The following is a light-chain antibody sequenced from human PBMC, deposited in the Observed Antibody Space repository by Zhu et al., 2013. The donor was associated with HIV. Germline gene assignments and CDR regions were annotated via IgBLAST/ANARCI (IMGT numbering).Light chain of an antibody. V-gene: IGKV3-20*01. Sequence: EIVLTQSPGTLSLSPGDRATLSCRASQSFSSNYLAWYQQKPGQAPRLLIYSTSNRATGIPDRFSGSGSGTQFTLTISSLQPEDFATYYCLQHNSYPHSFGQGTKLEIK. CDR2: STS. CDR1: QSFSSNY. CDR3: LQHNSYPHS. J-gene: IGKJ2*03.